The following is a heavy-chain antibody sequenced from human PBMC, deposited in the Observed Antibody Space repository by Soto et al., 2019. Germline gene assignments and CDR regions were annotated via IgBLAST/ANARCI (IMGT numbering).Heavy chain of an antibody. CDR1: GVSISSYD. CDR2: IYYSGST. D-gene: IGHD6-13*01. V-gene: IGHV4-59*13. J-gene: IGHJ6*02. Sequence: SETLSLTCTVSGVSISSYDLSWVRQPPGKGLAWVWYIYYSGSTNYNHSLKSRVTISVDTSKNKFYLKLNSLTAADTAVYYCAGYLAGIAAAGTIGGMDVWGQGTTVTVSS. CDR3: AGYLAGIAAAGTIGGMDV.